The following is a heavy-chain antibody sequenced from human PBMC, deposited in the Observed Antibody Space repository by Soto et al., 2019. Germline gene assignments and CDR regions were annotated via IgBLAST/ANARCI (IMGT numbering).Heavy chain of an antibody. CDR1: GFTXSSHA. D-gene: IGHD4-4*01. V-gene: IGHV3-64*01. CDR2: ISSNGGST. CDR3: ARDYSNYVGAFDI. J-gene: IGHJ3*02. Sequence: GGALRLSCAASGFTXSSHAMHWVRQAPGKGLEYVSAISSNGGSTYYANSVKGRFTISRDNSKNTLYLQMGSLRAEDMAVYYCARDYSNYVGAFDIWGQGTMVTVSS.